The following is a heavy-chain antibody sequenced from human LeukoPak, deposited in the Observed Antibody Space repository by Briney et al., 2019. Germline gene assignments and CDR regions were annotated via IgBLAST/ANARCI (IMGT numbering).Heavy chain of an antibody. D-gene: IGHD5-12*01. J-gene: IGHJ3*02. CDR1: GFTFSSYS. V-gene: IGHV3-48*02. Sequence: GGSLRLSCAASGFTFSSYSMNWVRQAPGKGLEWVSYISSSSTIYYADSVKGRFTISRDNAKNSLYLQMNSLRDEDTAVHYCARAYSGYDYAFDIWGQGTMVTVSS. CDR2: ISSSSTI. CDR3: ARAYSGYDYAFDI.